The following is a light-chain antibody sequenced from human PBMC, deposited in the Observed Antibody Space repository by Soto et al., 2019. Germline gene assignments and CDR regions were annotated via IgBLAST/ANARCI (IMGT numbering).Light chain of an antibody. CDR1: QTIGSW. J-gene: IGKJ1*01. Sequence: DIQMTQSPSTLSASLGDRVTVTCRASQTIGSWLAWYQQKPGRAPKLLIFDASSLESGVPSRFRGNGSGTEFTLTIASLQPDDVATYYCQQYETFSGTFGPGTKVDIK. CDR3: QQYETFSGT. CDR2: DAS. V-gene: IGKV1-5*01.